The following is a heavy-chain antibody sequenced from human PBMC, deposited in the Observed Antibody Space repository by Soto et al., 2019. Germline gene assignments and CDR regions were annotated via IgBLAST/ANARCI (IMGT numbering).Heavy chain of an antibody. CDR2: INHSGST. J-gene: IGHJ5*02. Sequence: QVQLHQWGAGLLKPSETLSLTCAVYGGSFSGYYWSWIRQPPGKGLEWIGEINHSGSTNYNPSLKSRVTISVDTSKNQFSLKLSSVTAADTAVYYCASWEGNNWFDPWGQGTLVTVSS. D-gene: IGHD1-26*01. CDR1: GGSFSGYY. V-gene: IGHV4-34*01. CDR3: ASWEGNNWFDP.